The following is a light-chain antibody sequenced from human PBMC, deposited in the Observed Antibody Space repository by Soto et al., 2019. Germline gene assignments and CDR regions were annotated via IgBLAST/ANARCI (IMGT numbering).Light chain of an antibody. CDR1: QDISNR. V-gene: IGKV1-33*01. CDR3: QHCFTVPYT. CDR2: DAS. Sequence: DIQMTQSPSSLSASVGDRITSTCQASQDISNRLNWYHQKPGKAPNLLIYDASNLAAGVPSGFSGSGAGTDFTFTISSLQPEDIGTYYCQHCFTVPYTFGQGTKLEIK. J-gene: IGKJ2*01.